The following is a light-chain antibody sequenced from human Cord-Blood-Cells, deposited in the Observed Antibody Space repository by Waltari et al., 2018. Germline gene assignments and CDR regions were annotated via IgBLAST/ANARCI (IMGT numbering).Light chain of an antibody. CDR1: QSISSW. CDR3: QQYNSYSFT. CDR2: QAS. Sequence: DIQMTQSPSTLSASVGDRVTLTCRASQSISSWLAWYQQKPGTAPKLLIYQASSLESGVPSRFSGSGSGTEFTLTISSLQPDDFATYYCQQYNSYSFTFGPGTKVDIK. V-gene: IGKV1-5*03. J-gene: IGKJ3*01.